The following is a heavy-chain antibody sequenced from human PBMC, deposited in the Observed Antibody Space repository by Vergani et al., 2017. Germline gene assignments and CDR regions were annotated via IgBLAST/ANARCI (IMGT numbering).Heavy chain of an antibody. Sequence: QVQLVQSGAEVKKPGASVKVSCKASGYTFTDYFMHWVRPAPGQGLEWMGWINPNSGGTNYAQKFQGRVTMTRDTSHSTVYMELSNLRSDDTAVYYCARVGTSSNRDYFDYWGQGTLVTVSS. CDR2: INPNSGGT. CDR3: ARVGTSSNRDYFDY. V-gene: IGHV1-2*02. J-gene: IGHJ4*02. CDR1: GYTFTDYF. D-gene: IGHD2-2*01.